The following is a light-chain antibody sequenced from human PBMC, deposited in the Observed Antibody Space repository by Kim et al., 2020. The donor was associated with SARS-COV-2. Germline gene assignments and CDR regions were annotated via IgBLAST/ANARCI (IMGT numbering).Light chain of an antibody. CDR2: EDN. CDR3: QSYDSSNWV. Sequence: GKTVTISCTRSSGSIASNYVQWYQQRPGSFPTTVIYEDNQRPSGVPDRFSRSIDSSSNSASLTISGLKTEDEADYYCQSYDSSNWVFGGGTQLTVL. V-gene: IGLV6-57*01. J-gene: IGLJ3*02. CDR1: SGSIASNY.